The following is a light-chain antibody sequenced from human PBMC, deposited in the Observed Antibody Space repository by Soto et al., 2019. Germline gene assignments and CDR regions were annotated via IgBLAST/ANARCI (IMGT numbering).Light chain of an antibody. Sequence: EIVLTQSPGTLYLSPGERATLSCRASQSVSRSYLAWYQQKPGQAPRLLIYVASSRATGIPDRFSGSGSGTDFTLTISRLEPEDFAVYYCQQHGSSPLTFGGGTKVEIK. J-gene: IGKJ4*01. CDR3: QQHGSSPLT. CDR2: VAS. CDR1: QSVSRSY. V-gene: IGKV3-20*01.